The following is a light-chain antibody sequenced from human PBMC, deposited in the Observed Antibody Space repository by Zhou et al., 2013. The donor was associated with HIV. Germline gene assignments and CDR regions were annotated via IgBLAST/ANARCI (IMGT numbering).Light chain of an antibody. J-gene: IGKJ2*01. V-gene: IGKV1-39*01. CDR3: QQSYTIPYT. Sequence: DIQMTQSPSSLSASVGDRVTITCRTSQSIGTYVNWYEQKPGKAPNLLIYAASTLQGGVPSRFSGSGSGTDFTLTISSLQPEDFAAYYCQQSYTIPYTFGQGTKLEIK. CDR2: AAS. CDR1: QSIGTY.